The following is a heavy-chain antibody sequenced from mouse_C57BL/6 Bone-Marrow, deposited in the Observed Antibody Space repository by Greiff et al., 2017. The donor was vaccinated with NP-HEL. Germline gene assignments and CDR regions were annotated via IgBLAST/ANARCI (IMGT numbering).Heavy chain of an antibody. D-gene: IGHD1-1*01. CDR1: GFTFTSYW. CDR2: INPSNGGT. J-gene: IGHJ1*03. Sequence: QVQLQQPGPELVKPGASVKLSCKASGFTFTSYWMHWVKQRPGQGLEWIGNINPSNGGTNYNEKFKSKATLTVDKSSSTAYMQLSSLTSEDSAVYYFARIFYYGSSYWYFDVWGTGTTVTVSS. V-gene: IGHV1-53*01. CDR3: ARIFYYGSSYWYFDV.